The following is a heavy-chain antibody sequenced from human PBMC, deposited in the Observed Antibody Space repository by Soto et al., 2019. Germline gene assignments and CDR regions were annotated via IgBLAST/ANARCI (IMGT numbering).Heavy chain of an antibody. CDR3: AQGRWELLA. J-gene: IGHJ5*02. CDR2: IGASGGST. CDR1: GFTFTSYA. D-gene: IGHD1-26*01. V-gene: IGHV3-23*01. Sequence: GSLRLSCAASGFTFTSYAMSWVRQAPGKGLEWVSSIGASGGSTDYADSVKGRFTISRDNSKNTLYLQMNSLRVDDTAVYYCAQGRWELLAWGQGTLVTVSS.